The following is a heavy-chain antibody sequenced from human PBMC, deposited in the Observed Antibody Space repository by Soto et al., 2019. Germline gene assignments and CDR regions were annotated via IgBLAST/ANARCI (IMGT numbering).Heavy chain of an antibody. V-gene: IGHV3-23*01. J-gene: IGHJ6*03. CDR2: ISGSGGST. CDR3: AKVPSTGTPNYYYYYYMXV. CDR1: GFTFSSYA. Sequence: GGSLRLSCAASGFTFSSYAMSWVRQAPGKGLEWVSAISGSGGSTYYADSVKGRFTISRDNSKNTLYLQMNSLRAEDTAVYYCAKVPSTGTPNYYYYYYMXVWGKGTTVTVSS. D-gene: IGHD1-1*01.